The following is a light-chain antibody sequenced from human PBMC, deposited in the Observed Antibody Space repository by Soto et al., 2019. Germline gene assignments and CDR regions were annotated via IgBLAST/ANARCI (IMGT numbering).Light chain of an antibody. V-gene: IGKV3-11*01. J-gene: IGKJ4*01. CDR1: QSVRTY. CDR3: QQRSAWPLT. CDR2: DAS. Sequence: PGERATLSCRASQSVRTYLAWYQQKPGQAPRLLPFDASQRATGIPARFSGSGSGTDFTLTISNLEPEDFAVYYCQQRSAWPLTFGGGTEVEIK.